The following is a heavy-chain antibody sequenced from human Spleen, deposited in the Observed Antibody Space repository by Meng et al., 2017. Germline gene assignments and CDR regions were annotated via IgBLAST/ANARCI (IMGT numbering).Heavy chain of an antibody. Sequence: GGSLRLSCAASGFTFGSYNMHWVRQTPGEGLVWVSRINTDASITTYADSVKGRFTISRDDAKNTVYLQMNSLRAEDTAVYYCARDADWVIFDHWGQGALVTVSS. CDR3: ARDADWVIFDH. V-gene: IGHV3-74*03. CDR1: GFTFGSYN. D-gene: IGHD3-9*01. CDR2: INTDASIT. J-gene: IGHJ4*02.